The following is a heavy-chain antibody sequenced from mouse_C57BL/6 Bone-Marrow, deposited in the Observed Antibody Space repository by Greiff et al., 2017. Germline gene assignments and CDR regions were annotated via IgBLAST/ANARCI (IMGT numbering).Heavy chain of an antibody. V-gene: IGHV5-17*01. CDR3: ARNYGSSYYYAMDY. CDR2: ISSGSSTI. D-gene: IGHD1-1*01. Sequence: EVQVVESGGGLVKPGGSLKLYCAASGFTFSDYGMHWVRQAPEKGLEWVAYISSGSSTIYYADTVKGRFTISRDNAKNTLFLQMTSLRSEDTAMYYCARNYGSSYYYAMDYWGQGTSVTVSS. CDR1: GFTFSDYG. J-gene: IGHJ4*01.